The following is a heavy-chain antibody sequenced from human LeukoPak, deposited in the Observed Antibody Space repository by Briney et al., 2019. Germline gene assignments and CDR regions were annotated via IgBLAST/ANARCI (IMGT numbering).Heavy chain of an antibody. J-gene: IGHJ6*04. CDR3: ARDGRGIWGVVVVAASYGMDV. CDR1: GGTFISYA. D-gene: IGHD2-15*01. Sequence: SVKVSCKASGGTFISYAISWVRQAPGQGLEWMGGIIPIFGTANYAQKFQGRVTITADKSTSTAYMELSSLRSEDTAVYYCARDGRGIWGVVVVAASYGMDVWGKGTTVTVSS. CDR2: IIPIFGTA. V-gene: IGHV1-69*06.